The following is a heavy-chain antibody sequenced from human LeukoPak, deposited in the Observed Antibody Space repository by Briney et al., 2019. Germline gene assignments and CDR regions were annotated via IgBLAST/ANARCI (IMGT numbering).Heavy chain of an antibody. CDR2: INHSGST. D-gene: IGHD3-3*01. J-gene: IGHJ5*02. Sequence: SETLSLTCAVYGGSFSGYYWSWIRQPPGKGLEWIGEINHSGSTNYNPSLKSRVTISVDTSKSQFSLKLSSVTAADTAVYYCARGSRRITIFGVAPNWFDPWGQGTLVTVSS. CDR1: GGSFSGYY. V-gene: IGHV4-34*01. CDR3: ARGSRRITIFGVAPNWFDP.